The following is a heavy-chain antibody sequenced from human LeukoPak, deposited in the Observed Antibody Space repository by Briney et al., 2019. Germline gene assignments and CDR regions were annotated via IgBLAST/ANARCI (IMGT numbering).Heavy chain of an antibody. Sequence: PGESLKISCKGSGYSFTSYWIVWVRQMPGKGLEWMGIIYPGDSDTRYSPSFQGQVTISADKSISTAYLQWSSLKASDTAMYYCARRVSQYYDFWSGYFGTTRRDNENNWFDPWGQGTLVTVSS. J-gene: IGHJ5*02. CDR1: GYSFTSYW. CDR2: IYPGDSDT. V-gene: IGHV5-51*01. CDR3: ARRVSQYYDFWSGYFGTTRRDNENNWFDP. D-gene: IGHD3-3*01.